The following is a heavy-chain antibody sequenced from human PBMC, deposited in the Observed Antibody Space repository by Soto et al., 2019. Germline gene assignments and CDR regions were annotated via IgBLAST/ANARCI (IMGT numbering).Heavy chain of an antibody. V-gene: IGHV4-4*07. CDR3: VRDGTKTLRDWFDP. D-gene: IGHD1-1*01. J-gene: IGHJ5*02. Sequence: SETLSLTCTVSGASISGYYWSWIRKSAGKGLEWIGRIYATGTTDYNPSLKSRVMMSVDTSKKQFSLKLRSATAADTAVYYCVRDGTKTLRDWFDPWGQGISVTVSS. CDR2: IYATGTT. CDR1: GASISGYY.